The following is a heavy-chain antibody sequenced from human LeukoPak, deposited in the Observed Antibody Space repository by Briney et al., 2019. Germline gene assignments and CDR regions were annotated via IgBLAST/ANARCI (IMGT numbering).Heavy chain of an antibody. CDR3: ARVLGDLPAATPFDP. D-gene: IGHD2-15*01. CDR2: IYYSGST. J-gene: IGHJ5*02. Sequence: PSETLSLTCTVSGGSISSGDYYWSWIRQPPGKGLEWIGYIYYSGSTYYNPSLKSRVTISVDTSKNQFPLKLSSVTAADTAVYYCARVLGDLPAATPFDPWGQGTLVTVSS. CDR1: GGSISSGDYY. V-gene: IGHV4-30-4*01.